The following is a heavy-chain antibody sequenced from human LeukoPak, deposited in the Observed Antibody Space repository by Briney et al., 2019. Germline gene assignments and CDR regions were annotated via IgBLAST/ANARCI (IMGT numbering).Heavy chain of an antibody. CDR2: ISYDGSNK. J-gene: IGHJ4*02. D-gene: IGHD4-17*01. V-gene: IGHV3-30*04. CDR3: AKTRPLHDYGEAPSFDY. Sequence: GGSLRLSCAASGFTFSSYAMHWVRQAPGKGLEWVAVISYDGSNKYYADSVKGRFTISRDNSKNTLYLQMNSLRAEDTAVYYCAKTRPLHDYGEAPSFDYWGQGTLVTVSS. CDR1: GFTFSSYA.